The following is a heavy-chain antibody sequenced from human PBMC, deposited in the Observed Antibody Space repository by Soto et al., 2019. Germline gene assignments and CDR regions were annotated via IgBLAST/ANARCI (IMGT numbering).Heavy chain of an antibody. Sequence: PGGSLRLSCAASGFTFSSYGMHWVRQAPGKGLEWVAVISYDGSNKYYADSVKGRFTISRDNSKNTLYLQMNSLRAEDTAVYYCAKNPELLGFLDAFDIWGQGTMVTVS. CDR2: ISYDGSNK. D-gene: IGHD2-15*01. CDR1: GFTFSSYG. V-gene: IGHV3-30*18. CDR3: AKNPELLGFLDAFDI. J-gene: IGHJ3*02.